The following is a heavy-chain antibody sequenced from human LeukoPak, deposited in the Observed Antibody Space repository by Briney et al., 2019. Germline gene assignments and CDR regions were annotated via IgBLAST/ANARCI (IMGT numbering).Heavy chain of an antibody. V-gene: IGHV3-30*02. CDR1: GFTFSSYG. CDR2: IRYDGSNK. Sequence: PGASLRLSCAASGFTFSSYGMHWVRQAPGKGLEWVAFIRYDGSNKYYADSVKGRFTISRDNSKNTLYLQMNSLRAEDTAVYYCAKAGTLDTAMMHFDYWGQGTLVTVSS. J-gene: IGHJ4*02. CDR3: AKAGTLDTAMMHFDY. D-gene: IGHD5-18*01.